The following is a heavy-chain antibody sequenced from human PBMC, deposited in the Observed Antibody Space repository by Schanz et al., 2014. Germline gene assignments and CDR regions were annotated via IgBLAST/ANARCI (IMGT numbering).Heavy chain of an antibody. Sequence: EVQLVESGGGLVQPGGSLRLSCGSSGFTFSPYWMHWVRQAPGKGPEWVSYIRSSSTPIYYADSVKGRFTISRDNAKNSLYLQMNSLRAEDTAVYHCVSSGSYSSYAFWGQGTLVTVSS. CDR1: GFTFSPYW. D-gene: IGHD3-10*01. J-gene: IGHJ4*02. CDR3: VSSGSYSSYAF. CDR2: IRSSSTPI. V-gene: IGHV3-48*01.